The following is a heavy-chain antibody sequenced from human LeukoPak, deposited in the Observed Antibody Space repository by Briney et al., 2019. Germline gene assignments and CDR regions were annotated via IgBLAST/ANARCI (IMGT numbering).Heavy chain of an antibody. Sequence: PGGSLRLSCAASGFTFSSSAMNWVRQAPGKGLEWVSTISGSGDRTYYADSVKGRFTISRDNSKNTLFLQMNSLRAEDTAVYYCAKGYYGSGSYGWFDHWGQGTLVTVSS. CDR3: AKGYYGSGSYGWFDH. CDR1: GFTFSSSA. V-gene: IGHV3-23*01. CDR2: ISGSGDRT. D-gene: IGHD3-10*01. J-gene: IGHJ5*02.